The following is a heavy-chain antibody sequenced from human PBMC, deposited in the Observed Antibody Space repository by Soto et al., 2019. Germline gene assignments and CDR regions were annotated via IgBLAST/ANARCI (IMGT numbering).Heavy chain of an antibody. CDR2: IDPTGSVT. V-gene: IGHV1-46*03. D-gene: IGHD6-13*01. CDR1: GHSITSHF. CDR3: ARDQSWQDLVWWFDP. J-gene: IGHJ5*02. Sequence: QAQLVQSAAEVKKPGASVKVSCKASGHSITSHFMHWVRQAPGQGLEWMGTIDPTGSVTNYAQKLQGRVTXTXAXSXXPVYMELSSLTSEDTAVYYCARDQSWQDLVWWFDPWGQGTLVTVSP.